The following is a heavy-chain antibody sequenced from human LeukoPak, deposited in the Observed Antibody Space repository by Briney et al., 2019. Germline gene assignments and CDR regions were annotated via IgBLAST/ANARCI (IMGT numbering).Heavy chain of an antibody. CDR1: GGSISSYY. CDR2: IDYSGST. D-gene: IGHD4-23*01. V-gene: IGHV4-59*08. J-gene: IGHJ4*02. CDR3: ARLNGGN. Sequence: PSETLSLTCTVSGGSISSYYWSWIRQPPGKGLEWIGYIDYSGSTAYNPSLNGRVAVSLDTSKNQFSLKLRSVTAADTAVYYCARLNGGNWGPGILVTVCS.